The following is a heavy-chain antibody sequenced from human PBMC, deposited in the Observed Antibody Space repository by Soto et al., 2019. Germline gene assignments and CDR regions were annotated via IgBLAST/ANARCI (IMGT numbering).Heavy chain of an antibody. CDR3: ARGTYGSGSYYNPYYYYGMDV. J-gene: IGHJ6*02. V-gene: IGHV1-2*04. CDR2: INPNSGGT. Sequence: ASVKVSCKASGYTFTGYYMHWVRQAPGQGLEWMGWINPNSGGTNYAQKFQGWVTMTRDTSISTAHMELSRLRSDDTAVYYCARGTYGSGSYYNPYYYYGMDVWGQGTTVTVSS. D-gene: IGHD3-10*01. CDR1: GYTFTGYY.